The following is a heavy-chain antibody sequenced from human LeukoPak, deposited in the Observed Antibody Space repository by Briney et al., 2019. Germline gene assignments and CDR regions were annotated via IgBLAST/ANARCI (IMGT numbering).Heavy chain of an antibody. J-gene: IGHJ3*02. Sequence: GGSLRLSCAVSGLTVSDKYTTWVRQAPGKGLEWVSVIYGGGSTYYADSVKGRFTISRDNSKNTLYLQMNSLRAEDTAVYYCAGYDFWSGYTSNHAFDIWGQGTMVTVSS. CDR1: GLTVSDKY. D-gene: IGHD3-3*01. V-gene: IGHV3-53*01. CDR2: IYGGGST. CDR3: AGYDFWSGYTSNHAFDI.